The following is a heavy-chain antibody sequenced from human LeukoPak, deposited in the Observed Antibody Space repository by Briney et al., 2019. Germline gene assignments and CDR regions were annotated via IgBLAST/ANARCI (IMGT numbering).Heavy chain of an antibody. J-gene: IGHJ4*02. Sequence: ASVKVSCRASGYTFTGYYMHWVRQAPGQGLEWMGWINPNSGGTNYAQKFQGRVTMTRDTSISTAYMELSRLRSDDTAVYYCARARRDGYNQPFDYWGQGTLVTVSS. CDR2: INPNSGGT. V-gene: IGHV1-2*02. CDR3: ARARRDGYNQPFDY. D-gene: IGHD5-24*01. CDR1: GYTFTGYY.